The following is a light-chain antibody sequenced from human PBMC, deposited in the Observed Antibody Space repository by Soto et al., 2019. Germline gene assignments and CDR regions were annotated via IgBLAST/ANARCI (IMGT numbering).Light chain of an antibody. CDR3: QQYGSSPRT. J-gene: IGKJ1*01. CDR1: QSVNNSH. CDR2: GAS. Sequence: EIVLTQSPGTLSLSPGERATLSCRASQSVNNSHLAWYQQKPGQAPRLLIYGASSRATGIPDRFSGSGSGTDFTLTISRLDPEDFEVYYCQQYGSSPRTFGQGTKV. V-gene: IGKV3-20*01.